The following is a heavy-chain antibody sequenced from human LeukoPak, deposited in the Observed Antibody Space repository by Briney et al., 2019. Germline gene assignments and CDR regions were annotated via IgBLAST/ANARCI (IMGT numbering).Heavy chain of an antibody. CDR1: GFTFSDYW. CDR2: INQDGSEN. D-gene: IGHD5/OR15-5a*01. CDR3: VRGLRGVDY. J-gene: IGHJ4*02. Sequence: GGSLRLSCAASGFTFSDYWMSWVRQAPGKGLEWVATINQDGSENYYVDSVKGRIIVSRDNARNSLYLQMNSLRTADTAVYYCVRGLRGVDYWGQGTLVIVSS. V-gene: IGHV3-7*01.